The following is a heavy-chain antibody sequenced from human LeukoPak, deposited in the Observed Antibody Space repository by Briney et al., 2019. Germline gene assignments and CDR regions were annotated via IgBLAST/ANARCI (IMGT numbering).Heavy chain of an antibody. CDR3: ARSGPGDY. J-gene: IGHJ4*02. Sequence: SETLSLTCTVSGGSISSGSYYWRWIRQPAGKGLEWIGRIYTSGSTNYNPSLKSRVTISVDTSKNQFSLELSSVTAADTAVYYCARSGPGDYWGQGTLVTVSS. CDR1: GGSISSGSYY. V-gene: IGHV4-61*02. D-gene: IGHD7-27*01. CDR2: IYTSGST.